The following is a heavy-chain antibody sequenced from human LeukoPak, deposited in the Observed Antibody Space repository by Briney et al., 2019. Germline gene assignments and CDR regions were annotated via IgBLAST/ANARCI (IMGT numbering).Heavy chain of an antibody. CDR1: GFTFSSYG. J-gene: IGHJ4*02. D-gene: IGHD1-26*01. CDR3: AKVPSGWELVYYFDY. CDR2: ISYDGSNK. V-gene: IGHV3-30*18. Sequence: GGSLRLSCAASGFTFSSYGMHWVRQAPGKGLEWVAVISYDGSNKYYADSVKGRFTISRDNSKNTLYLQMNSLRAEDTAVCYCAKVPSGWELVYYFDYWGQGTLVTVSS.